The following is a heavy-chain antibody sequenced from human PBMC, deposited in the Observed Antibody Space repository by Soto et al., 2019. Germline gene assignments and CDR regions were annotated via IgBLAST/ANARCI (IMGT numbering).Heavy chain of an antibody. V-gene: IGHV5-10-1*01. CDR1: GYSFTSYW. Sequence: LKVSCKGSGYSFTSYWISWVRQMPGKGLKWMGRIDPSDSYTNYSPSFQGHVTISADKSISTAYLQWSSLKASDTAMYYCARLVRIAARGLDGDYYYYGMDVWGQGTTVTVSS. D-gene: IGHD6-6*01. J-gene: IGHJ6*02. CDR2: IDPSDSYT. CDR3: ARLVRIAARGLDGDYYYYGMDV.